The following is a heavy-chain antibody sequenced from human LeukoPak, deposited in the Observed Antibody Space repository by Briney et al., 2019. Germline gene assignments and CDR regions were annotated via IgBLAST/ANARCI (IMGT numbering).Heavy chain of an antibody. CDR1: GFTFSSYA. V-gene: IGHV3-23*01. D-gene: IGHD6-19*01. Sequence: PGGSLRLSCAASGFTFSSYAMSWVRQAPGKGLEWVSAISGSGGSTYYADSVKGRFTISRDNSKNTLYLQMNSLRAEDTAVYYCAKEVCQWCIAVAGTFDYWGQGTLVTVSS. CDR2: ISGSGGST. CDR3: AKEVCQWCIAVAGTFDY. J-gene: IGHJ4*02.